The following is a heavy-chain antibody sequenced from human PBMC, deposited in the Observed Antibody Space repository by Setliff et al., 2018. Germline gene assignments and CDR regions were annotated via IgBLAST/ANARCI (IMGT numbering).Heavy chain of an antibody. CDR3: ARSPSSGAYWNPRPFYSDY. CDR1: GGSISSSY. V-gene: IGHV4-59*08. CDR2: FYHSGSM. Sequence: PSETLSLTCTVSGGSISSSYWSWIRQPPGKGLEWIGYFYHSGSMNYSPSLKGRVTMSVDTSNNQLSLKLDSVTAADTALYYCARSPSSGAYWNPRPFYSDYWARGTLVTVSS. J-gene: IGHJ4*02. D-gene: IGHD1-26*01.